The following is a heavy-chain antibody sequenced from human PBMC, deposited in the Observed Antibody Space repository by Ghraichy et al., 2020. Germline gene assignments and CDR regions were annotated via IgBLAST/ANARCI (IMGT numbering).Heavy chain of an antibody. Sequence: SETLSLTCVVSGASISTSHWWTWVRQPPGKGLEWIGEIYHSGSTDYNPSLKSRLTISVDKSRNQFSLKLTSVTAADTAVYYCARDSTVRSWYFDLWGRGTLVTVSS. CDR1: GASISTSHW. D-gene: IGHD3-10*01. CDR3: ARDSTVRSWYFDL. CDR2: IYHSGST. J-gene: IGHJ2*01. V-gene: IGHV4-4*02.